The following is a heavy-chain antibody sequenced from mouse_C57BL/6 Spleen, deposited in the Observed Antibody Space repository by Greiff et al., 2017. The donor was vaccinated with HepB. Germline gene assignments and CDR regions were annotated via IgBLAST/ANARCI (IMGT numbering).Heavy chain of an antibody. CDR2: IDPSDSYT. D-gene: IGHD2-1*01. CDR1: GYTFTSYW. V-gene: IGHV1-50*01. J-gene: IGHJ4*01. CDR3: ARRNHGNFYAMDY. Sequence: VQLQQPGAELVKPGASVKLSCKASGYTFTSYWMQWVKQRPGQGLEWIGEIDPSDSYTNYNQKFKGKATLTVDTSSSTAYMQLSSLTSEDSAVYYCARRNHGNFYAMDYWGQGTSVTVSS.